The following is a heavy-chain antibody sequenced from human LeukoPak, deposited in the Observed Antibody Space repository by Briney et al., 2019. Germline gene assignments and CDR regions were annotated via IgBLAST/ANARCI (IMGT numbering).Heavy chain of an antibody. J-gene: IGHJ6*04. Sequence: SVKVSCKLSGGTFSNYSISWVRQAPGQGLEWVGGIIPIFGTSNYAQKFHGRVTIIADTSTNTAYMELISLRSEDTAVYYCARDLFGPYTSTWPYDYHGMDVWGKGTTVTVSS. D-gene: IGHD6-13*01. CDR1: GGTFSNYS. CDR2: IIPIFGTS. CDR3: ARDLFGPYTSTWPYDYHGMDV. V-gene: IGHV1-69*06.